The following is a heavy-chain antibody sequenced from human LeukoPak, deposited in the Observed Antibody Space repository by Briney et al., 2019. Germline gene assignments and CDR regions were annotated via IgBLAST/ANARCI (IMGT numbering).Heavy chain of an antibody. V-gene: IGHV3-48*03. CDR3: ARGFGELLFVY. D-gene: IGHD3-10*01. CDR1: GFTFSSYE. Sequence: PGGSLRLSCAASGFTFSSYEMNWVRQAPGKRLEWVSYISSSGSTIYYADSVKGRFTISRDNAKNSLYLQMNSLRAEDTAVYYCARGFGELLFVYWGQGTLVTVSS. CDR2: ISSSGSTI. J-gene: IGHJ4*02.